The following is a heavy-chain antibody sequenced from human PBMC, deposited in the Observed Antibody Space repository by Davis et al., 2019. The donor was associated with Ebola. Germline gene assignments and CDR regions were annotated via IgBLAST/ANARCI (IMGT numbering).Heavy chain of an antibody. CDR1: GFTVSSNY. CDR2: IYSGGST. Sequence: PGGSLRLSCAASGFTVSSNYMSWVRQAPGKGLEWVSVIYSGGSTYYADSVKGRFTISRDNAKNSLYLQMNSLRAEDTAVYYCAGLTFGGVIVGYWGQGTLVTVSS. V-gene: IGHV3-53*01. D-gene: IGHD3-16*02. J-gene: IGHJ4*02. CDR3: AGLTFGGVIVGY.